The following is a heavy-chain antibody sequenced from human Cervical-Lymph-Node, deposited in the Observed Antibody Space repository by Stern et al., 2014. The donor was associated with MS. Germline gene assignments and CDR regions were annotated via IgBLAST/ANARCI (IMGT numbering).Heavy chain of an antibody. D-gene: IGHD1-26*01. CDR2: IHDSGGT. CDR1: GGSISSSGYY. Sequence: VQLVQSGPGLVKPSQTLSLTCTVSGGSISSSGYYWSRIRPPADKGLEWIGGIHDSGGTYYNPSLKSLVTTLIDTATNQFILKLTFVTAADTAVYYCATTRWDLFTWNWFDPWGQGTLVTVSS. CDR3: ATTRWDLFTWNWFDP. J-gene: IGHJ5*02. V-gene: IGHV4-61*02.